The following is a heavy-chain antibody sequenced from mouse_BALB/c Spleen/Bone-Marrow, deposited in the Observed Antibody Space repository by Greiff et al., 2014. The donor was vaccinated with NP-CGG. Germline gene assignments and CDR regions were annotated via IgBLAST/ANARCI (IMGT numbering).Heavy chain of an antibody. V-gene: IGHV5-9-4*01. CDR1: GFTFSSYA. D-gene: IGHD2-2*01. CDR2: ISSGGSYT. J-gene: IGHJ3*01. Sequence: EVKVVESGGGLVKPGGSLKLSCAASGFTFSSYAMSWVRQSPEKRLEWVAEISSGGSYTYYPDTVTGRFTISRDNAKNTLYLEMSSLRSEDTAMYYCAFYGYDGPWFAYWGQGTLVTVSA. CDR3: AFYGYDGPWFAY.